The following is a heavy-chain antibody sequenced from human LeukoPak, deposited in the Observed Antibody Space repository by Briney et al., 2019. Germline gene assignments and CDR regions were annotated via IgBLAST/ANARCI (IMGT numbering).Heavy chain of an antibody. CDR1: GFTFSSYG. CDR2: IWYDGSNK. CDR3: ARDRGGGYNGYYFDY. V-gene: IGHV3-33*01. J-gene: IGHJ4*02. D-gene: IGHD1-14*01. Sequence: GGSLRLSCAASGFTFSSYGMHWVRQAPGKGLEWVAVIWYDGSNKYYADSVKGRFTISRDNSKDTLYLQMNSQRAEDTAVYYCARDRGGGYNGYYFDYWGQGTLVTVSS.